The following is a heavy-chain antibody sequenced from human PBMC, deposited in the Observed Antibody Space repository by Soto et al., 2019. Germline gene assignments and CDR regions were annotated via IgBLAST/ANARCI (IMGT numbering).Heavy chain of an antibody. CDR1: GFSLRTPGMR. CDR3: ARMKPLGPYYFDF. D-gene: IGHD1-26*01. V-gene: IGHV2-70*04. CDR2: VDWNDEA. J-gene: IGHJ4*02. Sequence: SGPTLVNPPHTLTLTCTVAGFSLRTPGMRVSWLRQPPGKALEWLGRVDWNDEAFYDTSLTTRLTSSKENTKNRVVLTLTNVDPVDTGTYYCARMKPLGPYYFDFWGQGALVTVSS.